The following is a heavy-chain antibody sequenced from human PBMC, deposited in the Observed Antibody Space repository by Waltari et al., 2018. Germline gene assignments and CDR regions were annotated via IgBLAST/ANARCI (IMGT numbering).Heavy chain of an antibody. CDR2: ISSSSSYT. D-gene: IGHD7-27*01. CDR3: ATGGWGFYLDY. J-gene: IGHJ4*02. CDR1: GFTFRSYN. Sequence: EVQLVESGGGLVKPGGSLRLSCAASGFTFRSYNMNWVRQAPGKGLEWVSSISSSSSYTHYADSVKGRFTISRDNAKNSLYLQMNSLRAEDTAVYYCATGGWGFYLDYWGQGTLVTVSS. V-gene: IGHV3-21*01.